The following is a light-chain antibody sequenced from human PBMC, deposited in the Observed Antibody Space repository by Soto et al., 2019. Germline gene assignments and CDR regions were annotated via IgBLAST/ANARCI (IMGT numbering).Light chain of an antibody. J-gene: IGKJ4*01. CDR1: ENIRTF. Sequence: EIVVTQSPATLSLSPGERATLSCMANENIRTFLGWYQQKGGQAPRLLIYDASKRATGVPARFSGSGSETDLTLTISSLEPQDFAVYYCQQRRSWPLTFGGGTRVEIK. CDR3: QQRRSWPLT. CDR2: DAS. V-gene: IGKV3-11*01.